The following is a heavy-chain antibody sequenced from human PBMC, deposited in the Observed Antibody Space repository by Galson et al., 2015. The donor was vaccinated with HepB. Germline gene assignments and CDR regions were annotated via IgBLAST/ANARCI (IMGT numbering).Heavy chain of an antibody. V-gene: IGHV4-38-2*01. CDR2: IYHSGST. CDR1: GYSISSGYY. J-gene: IGHJ5*02. Sequence: ETLSLTCAVSGYSISSGYYWGWIRQPPGKGLEWIGSIYHSGSTYYNPSLKSRVTISVDTSKNQFSLKLSSVTAADTAVYYCARAASKWELGGIDPWGQGTLVTVSS. D-gene: IGHD1-26*01. CDR3: ARAASKWELGGIDP.